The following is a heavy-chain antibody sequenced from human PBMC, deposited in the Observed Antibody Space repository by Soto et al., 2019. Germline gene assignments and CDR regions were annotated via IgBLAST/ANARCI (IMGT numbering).Heavy chain of an antibody. CDR3: ARDLDYYYGMDV. Sequence: QVQLVQSGAEVKRPGASVKVSCKASGYTFTSYALHWVRQAPGQRREWMGRIDAGNGNTKYSQKFQGRVTITRDTSANTAYMELSSLRSEDTAVYYCARDLDYYYGMDVWGQGTTVTVSS. CDR1: GYTFTSYA. J-gene: IGHJ6*02. V-gene: IGHV1-3*01. CDR2: IDAGNGNT.